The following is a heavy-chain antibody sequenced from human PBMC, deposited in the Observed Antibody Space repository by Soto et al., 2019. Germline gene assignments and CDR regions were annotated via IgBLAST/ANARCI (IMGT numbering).Heavy chain of an antibody. CDR2: IKSKIDGGTT. V-gene: IGHV3-15*01. CDR1: GITFSNAW. D-gene: IGHD6-6*01. Sequence: EVQLVESGGGLVKPGGSLRVSCAASGITFSNAWMTWVRQAPGKGLEWVGRIKSKIDGGTTDYGGPVKGRFTISRDDSKNTLYLQMNSLKTEDTAVYYCTTGRYSSSLYFDSWGQGTRVTVSS. J-gene: IGHJ4*02. CDR3: TTGRYSSSLYFDS.